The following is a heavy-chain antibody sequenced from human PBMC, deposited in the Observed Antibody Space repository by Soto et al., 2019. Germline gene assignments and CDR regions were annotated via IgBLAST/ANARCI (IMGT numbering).Heavy chain of an antibody. CDR2: SNEGSGNT. Sequence: QVQLVQSGPEVKRPGASVRISCRTAGYSLKNYAIHWVRQAPGKKLEWMGWSNEGSGNTRYSHKFQGRMYIARDTSASTSYLDLRSLRSEDTAVYFCARDDRTISGAVTLDYWGPGTLVTVSS. J-gene: IGHJ4*02. CDR3: ARDDRTISGAVTLDY. CDR1: GYSLKNYA. D-gene: IGHD3-3*02. V-gene: IGHV1-3*01.